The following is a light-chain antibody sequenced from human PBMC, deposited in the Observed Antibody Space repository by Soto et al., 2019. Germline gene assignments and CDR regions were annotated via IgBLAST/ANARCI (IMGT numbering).Light chain of an antibody. Sequence: NFMLTQPHSVSESPGKTVNISCTRSSGSIASNYVQWYQQRPGRAPTNVIFEDNRRVSGVPDRFSGSIDISSNSASLTISGLEAEGGGDHFRSSYDSSKMVFGGGTKLTVL. J-gene: IGLJ2*01. V-gene: IGLV6-57*03. CDR1: SGSIASNY. CDR3: SSYDSSKMV. CDR2: EDN.